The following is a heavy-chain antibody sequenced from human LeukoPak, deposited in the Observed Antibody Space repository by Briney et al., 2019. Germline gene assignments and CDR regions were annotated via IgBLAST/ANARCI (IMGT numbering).Heavy chain of an antibody. D-gene: IGHD3-22*01. CDR2: ISGNGGST. V-gene: IGHV3-23*01. CDR1: GFTFSSYS. J-gene: IGHJ1*01. Sequence: GGSLRLSCAASGFTFSSYSMNWVRQAPGKGLEWVSVISGNGGSTYYADSVRGRFTISRDNSKSTLYLQMNSLRAEDTALYYCTGSYYYGYFQHWGQGTLVTVSS. CDR3: TGSYYYGYFQH.